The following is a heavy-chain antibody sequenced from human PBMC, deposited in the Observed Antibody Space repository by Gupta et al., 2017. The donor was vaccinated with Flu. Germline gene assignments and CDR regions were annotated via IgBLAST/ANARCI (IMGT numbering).Heavy chain of an antibody. CDR2: IKDKSNSYAT. CDR1: GFTFSDYY. CDR3: ARAYNTGYHSPGY. V-gene: IGHV3-72*01. D-gene: IGHD5-12*01. J-gene: IGHJ4*02. Sequence: EVQLVESGGGLVQPGGSLRLSCAASGFTFSDYYMYWVRQAPGKGLEWVGRIKDKSNSYATQYAASVKGRLAISRDDSKNSLYLQMNSLKSEDTAVYYCARAYNTGYHSPGYWGQGALVTASS.